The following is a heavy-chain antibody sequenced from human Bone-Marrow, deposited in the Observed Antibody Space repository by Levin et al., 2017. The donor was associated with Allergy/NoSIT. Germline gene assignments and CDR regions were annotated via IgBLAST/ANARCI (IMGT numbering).Heavy chain of an antibody. J-gene: IGHJ4*02. V-gene: IGHV3-7*01. D-gene: IGHD2-8*01. CDR2: INNDGSDK. CDR1: GFSFGTHW. Sequence: PGGSLRLSCVTSGFSFGTHWMSWVRQASGRGLEWVANINNDGSDKNCVDSVKGRFTISRDNAENSLYLQMNSVRVEDTAVYYCARAGAYTNGRYYFDFWGQGALVTVSS. CDR3: ARAGAYTNGRYYFDF.